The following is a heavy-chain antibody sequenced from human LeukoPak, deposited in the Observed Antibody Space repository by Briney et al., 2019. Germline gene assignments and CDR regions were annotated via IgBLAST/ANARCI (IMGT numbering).Heavy chain of an antibody. V-gene: IGHV1-8*01. Sequence: ASVTVSCKASGYTFTSYGINWVRQAPGQGLEWMGWMNPNSGNTGYAQKFQGRVTMTRNTSISTAYMELSSLRSEDTAVYYCARGLARSTYYYYYYRGVWGKGTTVTISS. CDR3: ARGLARSTYYYYYYRGV. J-gene: IGHJ6*03. CDR1: GYTFTSYG. CDR2: MNPNSGNT.